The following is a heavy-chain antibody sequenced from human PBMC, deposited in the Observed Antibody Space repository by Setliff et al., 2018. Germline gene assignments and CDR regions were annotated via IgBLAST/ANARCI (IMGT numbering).Heavy chain of an antibody. D-gene: IGHD3-16*01. Sequence: AGGSLRLSCAASGFSFGTYAMNWVRQAPGEGLEWVGFIRSKAYGGTTEYAPSVKGRFTISRDDSKSIGYLQMNSLKTEDTAVYYCTTDPSPTFGGVIGAAFDIWGQGTMVTVSS. CDR2: IRSKAYGGTT. J-gene: IGHJ3*02. V-gene: IGHV3-49*04. CDR3: TTDPSPTFGGVIGAAFDI. CDR1: GFSFGTYA.